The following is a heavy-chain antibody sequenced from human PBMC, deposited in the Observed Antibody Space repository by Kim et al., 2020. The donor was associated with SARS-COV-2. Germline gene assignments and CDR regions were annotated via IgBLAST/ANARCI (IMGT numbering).Heavy chain of an antibody. D-gene: IGHD3-22*01. V-gene: IGHV1-24*01. J-gene: IGHJ6*02. CDR3: ATATAKYYDSSGYFYYYYGIDD. CDR1: GYTLTELS. Sequence: ASVKVSCKVSGYTLTELSMHWVRQAPGKGLEWMGGFDLEDGERIHAQKFQGRVTMTEETSTDTAYMELSSLRSEDTALYYCATATAKYYDSSGYFYYYYGIDDWGQDATGTVTS. CDR2: FDLEDGER.